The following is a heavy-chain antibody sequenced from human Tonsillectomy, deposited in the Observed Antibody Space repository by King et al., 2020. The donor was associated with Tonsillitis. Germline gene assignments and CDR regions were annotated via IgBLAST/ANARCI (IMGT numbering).Heavy chain of an antibody. CDR2: ISHSGST. Sequence: QLQESGPGLVKPSQTLSLTCSVSGGSISSFGYYWSWIRQHPGKGLEWIGNISHSGSTYYNPSLKSRVTISVDTSKNQFSLKLRSVAAADTAVYYCAREVVDLLTGYSIGYFDCWGQGTLVTVSS. J-gene: IGHJ4*02. CDR1: GGSISSFGYY. CDR3: AREVVDLLTGYSIGYFDC. D-gene: IGHD3-9*01. V-gene: IGHV4-31*03.